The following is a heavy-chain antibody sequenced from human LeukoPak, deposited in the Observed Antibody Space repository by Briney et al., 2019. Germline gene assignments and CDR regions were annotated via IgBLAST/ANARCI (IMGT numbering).Heavy chain of an antibody. J-gene: IGHJ1*01. D-gene: IGHD3-22*01. CDR1: GFTFSIYW. CDR2: IKSDGST. Sequence: GGSPRLSCAASGFTFSIYWMHWVRQAPGKGLVWVSRIKSDGSTRYADSVKGRFTISRDNAKNTVSLQMTSLRAEDTGVYYCARAPSEIGGYYPEYFRHWGQGTLVIVSS. V-gene: IGHV3-74*01. CDR3: ARAPSEIGGYYPEYFRH.